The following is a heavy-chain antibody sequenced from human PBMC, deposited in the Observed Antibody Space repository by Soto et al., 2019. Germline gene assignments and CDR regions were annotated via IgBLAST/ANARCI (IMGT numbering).Heavy chain of an antibody. CDR3: AKGLRSTPKTFYYTTPNRYFDY. V-gene: IGHV3-23*01. CDR2: ISGSGGST. J-gene: IGHJ4*02. CDR1: GFTFSSYA. Sequence: SGGSLRLSCAASGFTFSSYAMSWVRQAPGKGLEWVSAISGSGGSTYYADSVKGRFTISRDNSKNTLYLQMNSLRAEDTAVYYCAKGLRSTPKTFYYTTPNRYFDYWGQGTLVTVSS. D-gene: IGHD1-26*01.